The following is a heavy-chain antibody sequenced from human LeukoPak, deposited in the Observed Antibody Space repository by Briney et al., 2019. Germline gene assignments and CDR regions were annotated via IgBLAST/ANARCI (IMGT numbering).Heavy chain of an antibody. CDR1: GGTFSSYA. Sequence: SVKVSCKASGGTFSSYAISWVRQAPGQGLEWMGRIIPILGIANYAQKFQGRVTITADNSTSTAYMELSSLRSEDTAVYYCARTLMVGYNPLGYWGQGTLVTVSS. J-gene: IGHJ4*02. D-gene: IGHD5-24*01. CDR3: ARTLMVGYNPLGY. V-gene: IGHV1-69*04. CDR2: IIPILGIA.